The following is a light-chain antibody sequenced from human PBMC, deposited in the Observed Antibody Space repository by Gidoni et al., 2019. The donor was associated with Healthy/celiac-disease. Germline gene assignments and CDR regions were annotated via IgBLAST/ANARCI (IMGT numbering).Light chain of an antibody. CDR2: KAS. V-gene: IGKV1-5*03. Sequence: DIQMTQSPSTLSASVGDRVTITCRASQSISSWLAWYQQKPGKAPKLLIYKASSLESGGQARFSGSGSGTEFTLNISSLQPDDFATYYCQQYNSYLLTFGGGTKVEIK. CDR3: QQYNSYLLT. J-gene: IGKJ4*01. CDR1: QSISSW.